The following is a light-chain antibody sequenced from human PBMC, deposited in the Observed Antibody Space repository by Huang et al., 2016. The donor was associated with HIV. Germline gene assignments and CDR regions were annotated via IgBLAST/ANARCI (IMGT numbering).Light chain of an antibody. CDR2: GAS. CDR3: QQSNNWPPA. J-gene: IGKJ4*01. CDR1: QSVSTN. V-gene: IGKV3-15*01. Sequence: ETLMTQSPDTLSASPGERVTLSCWASQSVSTNLAWYQQTPGRAPRVLIYGASTRATGIPPRFSGSGSGTEFSLTISGLQSEDFVLYYCQQSNNWPPAFGGGTKVEI.